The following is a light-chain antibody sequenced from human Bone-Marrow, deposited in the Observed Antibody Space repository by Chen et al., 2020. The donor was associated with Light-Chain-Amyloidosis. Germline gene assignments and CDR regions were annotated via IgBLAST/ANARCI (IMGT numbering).Light chain of an antibody. CDR3: QQYHNWPPLT. CDR2: GAS. Sequence: EIIMTQSPAALSMSPGERATLSCRASQSVTTNLAWYQQKPGQAPRLLIFGASTRATGISVRFSGSGSGTDFTLTISSLKSEDFAVYYCQQYHNWPPLTFGGGIRVEFK. CDR1: QSVTTN. J-gene: IGKJ4*01. V-gene: IGKV3-15*01.